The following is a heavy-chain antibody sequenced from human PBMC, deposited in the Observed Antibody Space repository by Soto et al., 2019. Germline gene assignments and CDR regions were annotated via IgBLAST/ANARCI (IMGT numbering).Heavy chain of an antibody. J-gene: IGHJ5*02. CDR3: ARDTVVVAARYNWFDP. CDR2: IIPIFGTA. D-gene: IGHD2-15*01. CDR1: GGTFSSYA. V-gene: IGHV1-69*12. Sequence: QVQLVQSGAEVKKPGSSVKVSCKASGGTFSSYAISWVRQAPGHGLEWMGGIIPIFGTANYAQKFQGRVTITADESTSTAYMELSSLRSEDTAVYYCARDTVVVAARYNWFDPWGQGTLVTVSS.